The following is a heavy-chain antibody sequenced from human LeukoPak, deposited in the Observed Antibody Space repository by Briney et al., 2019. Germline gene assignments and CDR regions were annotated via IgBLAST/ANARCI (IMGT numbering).Heavy chain of an antibody. Sequence: GGSLRLSCAASGFAFSSYSMNWVRQAPGKGLEWVSSISSSSSTYIHYADALKGRFTISRDNAKNSLFLQMNSLRAEDTAVYYCARKGDTTPASHFDYWGQRTLVTVYS. V-gene: IGHV3-21*01. CDR3: ARKGDTTPASHFDY. J-gene: IGHJ4*02. CDR1: GFAFSSYS. CDR2: ISSSSSTYI. D-gene: IGHD1-26*01.